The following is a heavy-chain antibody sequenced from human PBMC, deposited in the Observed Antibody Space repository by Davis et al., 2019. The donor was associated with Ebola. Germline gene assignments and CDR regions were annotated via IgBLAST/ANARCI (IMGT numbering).Heavy chain of an antibody. V-gene: IGHV1-69*02. CDR3: ARGGVAYSDLDY. Sequence: SVKVSCKASGGTFSSYTISWVRQAPGQGLEWMGRIIPILGIANYAQKFQGRVTITADKSTSTAYMELSSLRFEDTAVYFCARGGVAYSDLDYWGQGTLVAVSS. CDR1: GGTFSSYT. J-gene: IGHJ4*02. D-gene: IGHD2-21*01. CDR2: IIPILGIA.